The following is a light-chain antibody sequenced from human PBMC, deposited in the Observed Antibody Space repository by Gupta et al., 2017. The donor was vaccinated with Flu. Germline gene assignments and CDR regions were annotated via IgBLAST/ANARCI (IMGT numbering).Light chain of an antibody. CDR3: AAWDDSLNGWV. J-gene: IGLJ3*02. Sequence: QSVLTQPPSASGTPGQRVIISCSGSSSNIGRNTVDWYQQLPGTAPKLLIYSNNRRPSGVPARFSGSKSGTSASLAISGLHSEDEADYYCAAWDDSLNGWVLGGGTKLTVL. CDR1: SSNIGRNT. V-gene: IGLV1-44*01. CDR2: SNN.